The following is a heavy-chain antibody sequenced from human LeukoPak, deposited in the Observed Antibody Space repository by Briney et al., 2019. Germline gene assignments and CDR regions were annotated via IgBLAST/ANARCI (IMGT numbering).Heavy chain of an antibody. Sequence: ASVKVSCKASGYTFTGYYMHWVRQAPGQGLEWMGWINPNSGGTNYAQKFQGRVTMTRDTSISTAYMELSRLRSDDTAVHYCARDGVWFGELLTSWFDPWGQGTLVTVSS. CDR3: ARDGVWFGELLTSWFDP. J-gene: IGHJ5*02. CDR2: INPNSGGT. D-gene: IGHD3-10*01. V-gene: IGHV1-2*02. CDR1: GYTFTGYY.